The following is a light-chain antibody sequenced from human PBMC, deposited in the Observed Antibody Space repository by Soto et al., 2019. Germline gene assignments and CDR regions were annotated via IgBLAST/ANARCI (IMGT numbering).Light chain of an antibody. CDR3: QSYDSSLSGSV. V-gene: IGLV1-40*01. J-gene: IGLJ2*01. Sequence: QSVLTQPPSASGTPGQRVTFSCTGSSSNIGAGYDVHWYQHLPGTAPKLLIYGNSNRPSGVPDRFSGSKSGTSASLAITGLQAEDEADYYCQSYDSSLSGSVFGGGTKLTVL. CDR1: SSNIGAGYD. CDR2: GNS.